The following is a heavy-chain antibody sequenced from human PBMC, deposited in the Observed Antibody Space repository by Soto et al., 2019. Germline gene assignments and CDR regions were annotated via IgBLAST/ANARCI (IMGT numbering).Heavy chain of an antibody. V-gene: IGHV1-69*04. CDR3: ATSYGSGYRAVDY. J-gene: IGHJ4*02. CDR1: GDTFNYYS. D-gene: IGHD3-10*01. Sequence: QVQLVQSGAEVKRPGSSVKVSSKASGDTFNYYSINWVRQAPGLGLEWMGRVNPIVSMSNYAQRFQGRVTMTADKSTSTAYLELSGLRSEDTGIYYCATSYGSGYRAVDYWGQGALVTVS. CDR2: VNPIVSMS.